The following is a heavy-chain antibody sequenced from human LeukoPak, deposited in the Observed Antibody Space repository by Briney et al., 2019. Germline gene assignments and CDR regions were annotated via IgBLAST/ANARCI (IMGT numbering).Heavy chain of an antibody. CDR2: INWNSDNI. V-gene: IGHV3-9*01. D-gene: IGHD4-17*01. CDR1: GFTFDDYA. Sequence: SGGSLRLSCAASGFTFDDYAMHWVRQPPGKGLEWVSGINWNSDNIGYADSVKGRFTISRDNAKNSLYLQMNSLRAEDTALYYCAKDWAATVRGTDYWGQGTLVTVSS. J-gene: IGHJ4*02. CDR3: AKDWAATVRGTDY.